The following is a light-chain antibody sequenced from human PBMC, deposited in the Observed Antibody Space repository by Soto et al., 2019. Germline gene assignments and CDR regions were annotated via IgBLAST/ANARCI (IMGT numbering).Light chain of an antibody. V-gene: IGLV2-8*01. CDR3: TSYAGSNIPVV. Sequence: QSVLTQPPSASGSPGQSVTISCTGTSSDVGGYNFVSWYQQHPGKAPKLMIYEVSKRPSGVPDRFSGSKSGNTASLIVSGLQADDEADYYCTSYAGSNIPVVFGGGTKLTVL. J-gene: IGLJ2*01. CDR2: EVS. CDR1: SSDVGGYNF.